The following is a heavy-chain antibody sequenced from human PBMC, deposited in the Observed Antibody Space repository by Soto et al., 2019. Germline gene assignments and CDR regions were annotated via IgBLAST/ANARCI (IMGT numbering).Heavy chain of an antibody. CDR2: MNPNSGNT. CDR3: AREVHSGSYYRAFDI. D-gene: IGHD1-26*01. J-gene: IGHJ3*02. CDR1: GYTFTSYD. Sequence: GASVKVSCKASGYTFTSYDINWVRQATGQGLEWMGWMNPNSGNTGYAQEFQGRVTITRNTSMSTAYMELSSLRSEDTAVYYCAREVHSGSYYRAFDIWGQGTMVTVSS. V-gene: IGHV1-8*01.